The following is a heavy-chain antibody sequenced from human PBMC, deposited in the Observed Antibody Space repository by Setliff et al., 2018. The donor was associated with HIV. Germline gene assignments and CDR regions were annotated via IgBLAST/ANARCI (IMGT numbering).Heavy chain of an antibody. CDR1: GYSFTNFY. Sequence: GESLKISCKGSGYSFTNFYLHWVRQAPGQGLEWMGWINPNSLDTNYVQNFQGRVTMTSDTSINTAYMELSRLRSDDTAVYFCAGPYSSGWFWGQGTLVTVSS. CDR2: INPNSLDT. CDR3: AGPYSSGWF. V-gene: IGHV1-2*02. J-gene: IGHJ4*02. D-gene: IGHD6-19*01.